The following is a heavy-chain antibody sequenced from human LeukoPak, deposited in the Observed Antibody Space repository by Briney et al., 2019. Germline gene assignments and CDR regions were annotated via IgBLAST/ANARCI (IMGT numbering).Heavy chain of an antibody. CDR3: ARWGVHYYYYGMDV. V-gene: IGHV4-34*01. CDR1: GGSFSGYY. D-gene: IGHD3-10*01. J-gene: IGHJ6*04. CDR2: INHSEST. Sequence: PSETLSLTCAVYGGSFSGYYWSWIRQPPGKGLEWIGEINHSESTNYNPSLKSRVTISVDTSKNQFSLKLSSVTAADTAVYYCARWGVHYYYYGMDVWGKGTTVTVSS.